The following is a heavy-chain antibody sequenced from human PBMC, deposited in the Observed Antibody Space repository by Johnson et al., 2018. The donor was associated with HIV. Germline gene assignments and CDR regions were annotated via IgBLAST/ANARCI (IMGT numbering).Heavy chain of an antibody. D-gene: IGHD6-6*01. Sequence: VQLVESGGGLVQPGGSLRLSCAVSGFTFSYYWMSWVRQAPGKGLEWVANIKQDGSEKYYVDSVKGRFTISRDNANKSLYLQMNSLRAEDTAVYYCARELRIAARGLAFDIWGRGTMVTVSS. V-gene: IGHV3-7*05. J-gene: IGHJ3*02. CDR1: GFTFSYYW. CDR3: ARELRIAARGLAFDI. CDR2: IKQDGSEK.